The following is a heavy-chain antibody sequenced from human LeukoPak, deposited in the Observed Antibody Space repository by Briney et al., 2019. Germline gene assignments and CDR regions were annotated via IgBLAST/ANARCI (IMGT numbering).Heavy chain of an antibody. V-gene: IGHV3-23*01. CDR3: AKGTSLSAAVWFDH. J-gene: IGHJ5*02. D-gene: IGHD6-13*01. Sequence: PGGSLRLSCAASGFTFSSYAISWVRQAPGKGLEWVAAISGSGGSTYYADSVKGRFTISRDNSKNTLYLQMNSLRAEDTAVYYCAKGTSLSAAVWFDHWGQGTLVTVSS. CDR1: GFTFSSYA. CDR2: ISGSGGST.